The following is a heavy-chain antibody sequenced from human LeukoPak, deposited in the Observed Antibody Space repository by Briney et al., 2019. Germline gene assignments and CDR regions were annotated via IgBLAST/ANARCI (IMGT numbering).Heavy chain of an antibody. V-gene: IGHV3-7*01. CDR1: GFTFSSYW. D-gene: IGHD1-26*01. CDR3: ARDGALGGSYHYSCHFDY. J-gene: IGHJ4*02. Sequence: PGGSLRLSCAASGFTFSSYWMSWVRQAPGKGLEWVANIKQDGSEKYYVDSVKGRFTISRDNAKNSLYLQMNSLRAEDTAVYYCARDGALGGSYHYSCHFDYWGQGTLVTVSS. CDR2: IKQDGSEK.